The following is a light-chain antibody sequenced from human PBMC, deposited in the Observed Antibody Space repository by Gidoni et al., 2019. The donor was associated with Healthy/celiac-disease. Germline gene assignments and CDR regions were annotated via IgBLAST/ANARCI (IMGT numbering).Light chain of an antibody. CDR3: SSYTSSSTLV. CDR1: SSDVGGYNY. J-gene: IGLJ2*01. Sequence: QSALTQPASVSGSPGQSLTISCTGTSSDVGGYNYVSWYQQHPGKAPKRMIYDGSTRPSGVANGFSGSKSGNTASLTISGLQAEDEADYYCSSYTSSSTLVFGGGTKLTVL. V-gene: IGLV2-14*03. CDR2: DGS.